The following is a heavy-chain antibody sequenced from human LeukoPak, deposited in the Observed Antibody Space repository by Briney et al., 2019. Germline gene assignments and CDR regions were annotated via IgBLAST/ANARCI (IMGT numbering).Heavy chain of an antibody. V-gene: IGHV3-21*01. Sequence: KPGGSLRLSCAASGFTFSSYSMNWVRQAPGKGLEWVSSISSSSSYIYYADSVKGRFTISRDNAKNSLYLQMNSLRAEDTAVYYCAKVSTFGVARGWFDPWGQGTLVTVSS. CDR2: ISSSSSYI. D-gene: IGHD3-3*01. CDR1: GFTFSSYS. CDR3: AKVSTFGVARGWFDP. J-gene: IGHJ5*02.